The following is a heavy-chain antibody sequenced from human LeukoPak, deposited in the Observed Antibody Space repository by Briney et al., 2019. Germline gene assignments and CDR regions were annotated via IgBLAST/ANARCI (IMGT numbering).Heavy chain of an antibody. CDR2: ISAYNGNT. CDR3: AIVPYDYGWGSYNRNWFYP. Sequence: ASVKVSCKASGYTFTSYGISWVRQAPGQGLEWMGWISAYNGNTNYAQKLQGRVTMTTDTSTSTAYMELRSLRSDDTAVYYCAIVPYDYGWGSYNRNWFYPWGQGTLVTVSS. D-gene: IGHD3-10*01. CDR1: GYTFTSYG. J-gene: IGHJ5*02. V-gene: IGHV1-18*01.